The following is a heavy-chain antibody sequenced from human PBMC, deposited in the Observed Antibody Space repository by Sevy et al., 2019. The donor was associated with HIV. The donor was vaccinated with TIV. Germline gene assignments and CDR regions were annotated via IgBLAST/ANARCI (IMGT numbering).Heavy chain of an antibody. V-gene: IGHV4-59*01. J-gene: IGHJ4*02. CDR2: IYYSGST. CDR3: ARATTHYFDY. CDR1: GGSISSYY. D-gene: IGHD1-26*01. Sequence: SETLSLTCTVSGGSISSYYWSWIRQPPGKGLGWIGYIYYSGSTNYNPSLKRRVTIAVDTSKNQFSLKLSSVTAADTAVYYCARATTHYFDYWGQGTLVTVSS.